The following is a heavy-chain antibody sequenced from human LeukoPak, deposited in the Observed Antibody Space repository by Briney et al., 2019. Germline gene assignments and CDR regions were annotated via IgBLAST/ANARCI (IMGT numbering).Heavy chain of an antibody. V-gene: IGHV5-51*01. CDR1: GYSFTSHW. CDR3: ARRNYDSSPIDY. Sequence: GESLKISCKASGYSFTSHWIAWVRQMPRKGLEWMGIIYPGDSDTRYSPSFQGQVTISADKSINTAYLQWSSLKASDTAIYYCARRNYDSSPIDYWGQGTLVTVSS. D-gene: IGHD3-22*01. J-gene: IGHJ4*02. CDR2: IYPGDSDT.